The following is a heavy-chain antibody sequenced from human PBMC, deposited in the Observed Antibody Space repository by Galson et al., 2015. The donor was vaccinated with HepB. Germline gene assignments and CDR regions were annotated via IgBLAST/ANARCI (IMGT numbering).Heavy chain of an antibody. J-gene: IGHJ4*02. D-gene: IGHD2-2*01. CDR1: GFSFSTYA. CDR3: ARPKTFCRNTNCYQNLEFDY. V-gene: IGHV3-30-3*01. CDR2: VSYDGSNK. Sequence: SLRLSCAASGFSFSTYAMHWVRQAPGKGLEWVAIVSYDGSNKFYADSVKGRFTISRDNSKNTLHLQINRLRVEDTAVYYCARPKTFCRNTNCYQNLEFDYWGQGTLVIVSS.